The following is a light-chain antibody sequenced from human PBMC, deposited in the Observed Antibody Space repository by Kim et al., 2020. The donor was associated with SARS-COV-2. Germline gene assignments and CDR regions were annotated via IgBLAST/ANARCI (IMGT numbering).Light chain of an antibody. CDR2: DVS. Sequence: GQSVTISCTGTSSDVGAYTYVSCYQQHPGKAPKLMIYDVSKRPSGVPDRFSGSKSGNTASLTISGLQAEDEADYYCCSYAGSYTLVFGGGTQLTVL. CDR1: SSDVGAYTY. V-gene: IGLV2-11*01. J-gene: IGLJ2*01. CDR3: CSYAGSYTLV.